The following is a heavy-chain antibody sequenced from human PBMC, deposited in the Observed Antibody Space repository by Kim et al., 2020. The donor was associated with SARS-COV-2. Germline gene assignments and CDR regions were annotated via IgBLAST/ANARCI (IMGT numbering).Heavy chain of an antibody. D-gene: IGHD1-20*01. V-gene: IGHV3-23*01. CDR1: GFLFSNHA. CDR2: ITDSGSKT. CDR3: ARKPTEDTARYFDY. Sequence: GGSLRLSCAASGFLFSNHALRWVRQAPGKGLEWVASITDSGSKTYYAESVKGRFTISRDNSKNTLYLQMNRLRGEDTAVYYCARKPTEDTARYFDYWGQGAVVTVSS. J-gene: IGHJ4*02.